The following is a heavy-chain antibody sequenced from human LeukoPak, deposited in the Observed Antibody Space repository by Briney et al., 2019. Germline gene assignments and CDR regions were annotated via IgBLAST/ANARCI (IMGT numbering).Heavy chain of an antibody. V-gene: IGHV3-21*01. J-gene: IGHJ3*02. D-gene: IGHD6-19*01. CDR2: ISSSSSYI. CDR3: ARDMEEQWPSDAFDI. Sequence: GGSLRLSCAASGFPFSSYSMNWVRQAPGKGLEWVSSISSSSSYIYYADSVKGRFTISRDNAKNSLYLQMNSLRAEDTAVYYCARDMEEQWPSDAFDIWGRGTMVTVSS. CDR1: GFPFSSYS.